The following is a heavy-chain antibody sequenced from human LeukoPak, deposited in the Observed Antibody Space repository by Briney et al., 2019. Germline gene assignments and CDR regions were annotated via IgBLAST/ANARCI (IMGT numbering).Heavy chain of an antibody. CDR1: GYTLTELS. CDR3: ARSRTAMVKVWFDP. CDR2: FDPEDGET. Sequence: ASVKVSCKVSGYTLTELSMHWVRQAPGKGLEWMGGFDPEDGETIYAQKFQGRVTMTEDTSTDTAYMELSSVTAADTAVYYCARSRTAMVKVWFDPWGQGTLVTVSS. V-gene: IGHV1-24*01. J-gene: IGHJ5*02. D-gene: IGHD5-18*01.